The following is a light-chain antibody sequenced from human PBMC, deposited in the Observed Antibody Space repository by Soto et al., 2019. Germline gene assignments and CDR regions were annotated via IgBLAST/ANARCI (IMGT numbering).Light chain of an antibody. Sequence: QSVLTQPASVSGSPGQSITISCTGTSSDVGGYNYVSWYQQHPGKAPKLTIYDVSNRPSGVSNRFSGSKSGNTASLTISGLQAEDEADYYCSSYTSSILYVFGTGTKVTVL. V-gene: IGLV2-14*01. CDR2: DVS. CDR3: SSYTSSILYV. CDR1: SSDVGGYNY. J-gene: IGLJ1*01.